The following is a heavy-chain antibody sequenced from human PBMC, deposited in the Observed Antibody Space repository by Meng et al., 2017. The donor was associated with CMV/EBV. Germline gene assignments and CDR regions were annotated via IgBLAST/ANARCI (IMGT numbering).Heavy chain of an antibody. D-gene: IGHD2-2*01. J-gene: IGHJ4*02. Sequence: GGSLRLSCAASGFTFSSYGMHWVRQAPGKGLEWVAFIRYDGSNKYYADSVKGRFTISRDNSKNTLYLQMNSLRAEDTAVYYCEKDGRADIVVVPAAIDYWGQGTLVTVSS. CDR3: EKDGRADIVVVPAAIDY. V-gene: IGHV3-30*02. CDR1: GFTFSSYG. CDR2: IRYDGSNK.